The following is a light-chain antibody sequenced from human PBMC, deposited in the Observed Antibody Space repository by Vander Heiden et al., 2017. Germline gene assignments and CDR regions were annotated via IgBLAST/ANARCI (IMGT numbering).Light chain of an antibody. Sequence: DIVMTQSPLSLPVTPGEPASISCRSSQSLLHSNGYNYLDWYLQKPGQSPQLLIYLGSNRASGVPDRFSGSGSGTDFTLKISRVEAEDVGVYYCMLALRPITFGQGTRLEIK. CDR3: MLALRPIT. CDR2: LGS. CDR1: QSLLHSNGYNY. V-gene: IGKV2-28*01. J-gene: IGKJ5*01.